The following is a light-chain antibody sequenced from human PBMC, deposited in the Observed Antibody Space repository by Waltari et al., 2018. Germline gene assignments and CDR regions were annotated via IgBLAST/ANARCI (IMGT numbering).Light chain of an antibody. Sequence: EIVLPQSPGTLSLSPGERATLSCRASQSVSKYLAWYQQRPGQAPRILIYDASIRATGIPDRFSGSGSGTDFSLTISRLEPEDFAVYYCQKYVNLPATFGQGTKVEIK. CDR3: QKYVNLPAT. CDR1: QSVSKY. V-gene: IGKV3-20*01. J-gene: IGKJ1*01. CDR2: DAS.